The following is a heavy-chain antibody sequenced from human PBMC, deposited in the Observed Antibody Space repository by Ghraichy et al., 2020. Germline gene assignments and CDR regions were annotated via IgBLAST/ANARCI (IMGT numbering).Heavy chain of an antibody. J-gene: IGHJ4*02. CDR3: ARDVPVTAARLFDY. V-gene: IGHV1-18*04. D-gene: IGHD6-13*01. CDR1: GYIFRNYG. CDR2: ISAYNGNT. Sequence: ASVKVSCQASGYIFRNYGVSWVRQAPGQALEWVGWISAYNGNTNYAQDIQDRVFMATDTSTNTAYMELKSLTSADTAVYYCARDVPVTAARLFDYWGQGTLVTVSS.